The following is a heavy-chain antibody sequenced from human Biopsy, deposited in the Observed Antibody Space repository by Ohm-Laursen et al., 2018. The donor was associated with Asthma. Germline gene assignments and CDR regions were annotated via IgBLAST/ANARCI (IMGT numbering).Heavy chain of an antibody. CDR1: GFTFGGYW. D-gene: IGHD1-26*01. Sequence: SLRLSCTASGFTFGGYWMSWVRQVPGKGLEWGANIKYDGSEKNHVDSLKGRFTISRDNSKNTMYLEMNSLRAEDTAVYYCPKDVFPGWEVRRGPDYWGQGTLVTVSA. J-gene: IGHJ4*02. CDR2: IKYDGSEK. V-gene: IGHV3-7*01. CDR3: PKDVFPGWEVRRGPDY.